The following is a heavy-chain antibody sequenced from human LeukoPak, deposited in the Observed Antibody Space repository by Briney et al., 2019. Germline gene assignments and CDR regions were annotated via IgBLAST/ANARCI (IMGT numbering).Heavy chain of an antibody. CDR1: GCTFSSYS. CDR2: FSTRSSTI. CDR3: ARDQDYGFDY. V-gene: IGHV3-48*02. J-gene: IGHJ4*02. D-gene: IGHD4-17*01. Sequence: GGSLRLSCAASGCTFSSYSMNWVRQAPGKGLEWVSYFSTRSSTISYADSVKGRFAISRDNAKNSLYLQLNRLRDEVRAVYYCARDQDYGFDYWGQGTLVTVSS.